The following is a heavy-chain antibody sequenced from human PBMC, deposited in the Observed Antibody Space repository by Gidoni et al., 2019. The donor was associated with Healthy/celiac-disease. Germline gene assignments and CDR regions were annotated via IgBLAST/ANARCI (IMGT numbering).Heavy chain of an antibody. V-gene: IGHV3-23*01. Sequence: EVQLLDSGGGLVQPGGSLILSCAAPGFTFSSYAMSWVRQAPGKALEWVSAISGSGGSTYYADCVKGRFTISRDNAKNTLYLQMNSLRAEDTAVYYCAKDFYYYDSSGYYCWGQGTLVTVSS. D-gene: IGHD3-22*01. CDR1: GFTFSSYA. J-gene: IGHJ4*02. CDR3: AKDFYYYDSSGYYC. CDR2: ISGSGGST.